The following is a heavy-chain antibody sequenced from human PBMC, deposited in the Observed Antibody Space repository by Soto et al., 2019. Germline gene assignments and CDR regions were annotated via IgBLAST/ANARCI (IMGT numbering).Heavy chain of an antibody. J-gene: IGHJ5*01. CDR2: LNPRSGNT. Sequence: QVQLVQSGAEVKKPGASVKVSCKPSGYTFITYEITWVRQAPGQGLEWMGWLNPRSGNTGFAQKFQGRIAMTRNTSVNTAYMELTNLTSEDTAVYYCARGDSVSSSWYWFDSWGQGTMVTVSS. CDR1: GYTFITYE. D-gene: IGHD6-13*01. CDR3: ARGDSVSSSWYWFDS. V-gene: IGHV1-8*01.